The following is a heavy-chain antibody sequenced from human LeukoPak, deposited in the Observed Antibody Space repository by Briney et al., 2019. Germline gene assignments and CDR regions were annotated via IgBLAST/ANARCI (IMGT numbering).Heavy chain of an antibody. D-gene: IGHD3-10*01. J-gene: IGHJ4*02. CDR3: VRDYYASGSYSYYFDY. CDR1: GFIFSDYS. Sequence: GGSLRLSCAASGFIFSDYSMSWIRQAPGKGLEWISYISGSGTTIYYADSVKGRFTISRDNAKNSLYLQLNSLRAEDTAVYYCVRDYYASGSYSYYFDYWGQGTLVTVSS. V-gene: IGHV3-11*01. CDR2: ISGSGTTI.